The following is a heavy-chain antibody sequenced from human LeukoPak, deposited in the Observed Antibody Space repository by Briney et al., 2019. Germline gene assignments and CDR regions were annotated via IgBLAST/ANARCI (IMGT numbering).Heavy chain of an antibody. Sequence: GGSLILSCAACGFIFADYGMSWLRPAPGKGLEWVSAIDRNGRITTYADSVEGRYTISRDNAKNFLYLQMNSLRADDTVFYYCAREDSGSRPNWFDPWGEGTRVSVS. V-gene: IGHV3-20*04. D-gene: IGHD6-25*01. CDR2: IDRNGRIT. CDR3: AREDSGSRPNWFDP. CDR1: GFIFADYG. J-gene: IGHJ5*02.